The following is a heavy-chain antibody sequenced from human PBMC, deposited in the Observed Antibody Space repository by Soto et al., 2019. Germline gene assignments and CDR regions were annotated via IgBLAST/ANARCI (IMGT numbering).Heavy chain of an antibody. Sequence: PSETLSLTCSVSGASISSNNWYRGWIRQSPGKGLEWIGSMFYTGTTYYNPSLKRRVTIFLDTSKNQVSLKLSSVTAADTAVYYCARQAGYSYGPLGWFDPWGQGTLVTVSS. V-gene: IGHV4-39*01. CDR3: ARQAGYSYGPLGWFDP. CDR2: MFYTGTT. D-gene: IGHD5-18*01. CDR1: GASISSNNWY. J-gene: IGHJ5*02.